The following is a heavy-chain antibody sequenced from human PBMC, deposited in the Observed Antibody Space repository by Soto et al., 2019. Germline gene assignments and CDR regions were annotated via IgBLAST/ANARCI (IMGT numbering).Heavy chain of an antibody. CDR3: GRNAIFVRIVPDEY. D-gene: IGHD3-9*01. CDR1: GFTFSGYW. V-gene: IGHV3-74*03. J-gene: IGHJ4*02. CDR2: IKSDGSGT. Sequence: PGGTLRLSCAVSGFTFSGYWMHWVRQAPGKGLEWVSRIKSDGSGTTYADSVKGRFTISRDNAKNTVYLQMVSLRVEDTAVYYWGRNAIFVRIVPDEYWGQGTPVTVSS.